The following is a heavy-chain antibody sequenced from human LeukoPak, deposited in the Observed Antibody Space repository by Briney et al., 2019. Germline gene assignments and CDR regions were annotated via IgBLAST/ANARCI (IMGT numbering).Heavy chain of an antibody. CDR1: GFTFSSYG. CDR3: AKEITYYYDSSGYHDY. D-gene: IGHD3-22*01. CDR2: ISYDGSNK. Sequence: PGRSLRLSCAASGFTFSSYGMHWVRQAPGKGLEWVAVISYDGSNKYYADSVKGRFTISRDNSKNTLYLQMNSLRAEDTAVYYCAKEITYYYDSSGYHDYWGQGTLVTVSS. V-gene: IGHV3-30*18. J-gene: IGHJ4*02.